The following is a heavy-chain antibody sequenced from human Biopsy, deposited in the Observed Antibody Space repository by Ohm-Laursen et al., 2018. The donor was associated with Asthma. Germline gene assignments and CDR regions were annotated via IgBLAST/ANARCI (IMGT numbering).Heavy chain of an antibody. Sequence: GTLSLTWSLSSGSGGYMRSGNYYWGWIRQPPGKGLEWIGRIYYSGTTYYNPSLESRVTVSEATSKNQFSLKLTPVTAADTAVYYCVRGSSSWHHGPFHYYYGLDVWGQGTTATVSS. CDR3: VRGSSSWHHGPFHYYYGLDV. CDR1: SGSGGYMRSGNYY. CDR2: IYYSGTT. D-gene: IGHD6-13*01. J-gene: IGHJ6*02. V-gene: IGHV4-39*01.